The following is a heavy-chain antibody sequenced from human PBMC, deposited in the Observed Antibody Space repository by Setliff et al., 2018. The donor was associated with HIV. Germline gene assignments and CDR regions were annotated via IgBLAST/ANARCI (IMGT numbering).Heavy chain of an antibody. CDR3: AKGVKWLAP. D-gene: IGHD3-10*01. CDR2: ISGGGRTK. CDR1: GFTFTGSE. V-gene: IGHV3-48*03. J-gene: IGHJ5*02. Sequence: SGGSLRLSCAASGFTFTGSEMTWVRQAPGKGLEWISYISGGGRTKYYAEPVKGRFTISRDDSKNTVYLHMNSLIAEDTAVYYCAKGVKWLAPWGQGTLVTVSS.